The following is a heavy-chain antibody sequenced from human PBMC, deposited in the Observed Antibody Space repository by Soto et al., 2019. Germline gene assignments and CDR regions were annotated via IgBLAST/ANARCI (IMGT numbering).Heavy chain of an antibody. CDR2: ISIISSFT. Sequence: GGSLRLSCAACGFTFSDYYMTWIRQAPGKGLEWVSYISIISSFTNYADSVKGRFTISRDNAKQSLYLQMNGLRAEDTAVYYCATALLGSCTNGVCSRGMDVWGQGTTVTVSS. V-gene: IGHV3-11*06. CDR3: ATALLGSCTNGVCSRGMDV. J-gene: IGHJ6*02. CDR1: GFTFSDYY. D-gene: IGHD2-8*01.